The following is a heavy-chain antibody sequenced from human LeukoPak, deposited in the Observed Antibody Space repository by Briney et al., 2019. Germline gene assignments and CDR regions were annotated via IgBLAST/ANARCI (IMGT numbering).Heavy chain of an antibody. CDR3: AKDIRAYDYHGMDV. CDR1: GFTFGNYG. Sequence: GGSLRLSCAASGFTFGNYGMTWVRQAPGKGLEWVSGISWESGKIDYADSVRGRFTISRDNAKNSLYLQMSSLRADDTALYYCAKDIRAYDYHGMDVWGQGTTVTVSS. CDR2: ISWESGKI. J-gene: IGHJ6*02. V-gene: IGHV3-9*01.